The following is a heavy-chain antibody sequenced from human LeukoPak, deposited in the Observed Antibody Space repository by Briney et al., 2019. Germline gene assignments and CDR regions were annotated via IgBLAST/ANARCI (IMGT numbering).Heavy chain of an antibody. CDR2: IKKDGSDK. CDR1: GFTFSSYW. D-gene: IGHD6-13*01. V-gene: IGHV3-7*01. Sequence: GGSLRLSCAASGFTFSSYWMSWVRQAPGKGLEWVANIKKDGSDKYYVDSVKGRFTISRDNAKNSLYLQMNSLRAEDTAVYNCARDRLAAAGGHDYWGQGTLVTVSS. CDR3: ARDRLAAAGGHDY. J-gene: IGHJ4*02.